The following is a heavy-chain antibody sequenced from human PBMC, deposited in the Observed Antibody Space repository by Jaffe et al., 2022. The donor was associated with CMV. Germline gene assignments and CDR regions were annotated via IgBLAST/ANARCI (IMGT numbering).Heavy chain of an antibody. Sequence: EVQLVESGGGLVQPGGSLRLSCAASGFTFSSYAMSWVRQAPGKGLEWVSAISGSGGSTYYADSVKGRFTISRDNSKNTLYLQMNSLRAEDTAVYYCAKDGEYSSGWYNWFDPWGQGTLVTVSS. CDR3: AKDGEYSSGWYNWFDP. CDR1: GFTFSSYA. V-gene: IGHV3-23*04. D-gene: IGHD6-19*01. J-gene: IGHJ5*02. CDR2: ISGSGGST.